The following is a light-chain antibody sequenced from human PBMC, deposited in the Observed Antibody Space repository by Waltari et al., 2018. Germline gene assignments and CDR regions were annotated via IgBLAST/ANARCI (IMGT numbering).Light chain of an antibody. Sequence: QSALTQPASVSGSPGQSITIPCTGTSSDVGNYTRVTLYQQHAGKAPKLMIYAVSKRPSGVSDRFSGSKSGDMASLTISGLQPEDEAEYFCSSYAGSSKGVFGGGTKVTVL. CDR1: SSDVGNYTR. CDR3: SSYAGSSKGV. J-gene: IGLJ2*01. CDR2: AVS. V-gene: IGLV2-23*02.